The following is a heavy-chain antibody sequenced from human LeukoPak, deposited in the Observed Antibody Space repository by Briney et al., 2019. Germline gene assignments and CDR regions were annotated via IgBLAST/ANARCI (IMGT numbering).Heavy chain of an antibody. V-gene: IGHV3-23*01. Sequence: GGSLRLSCAASGFTFSSHAMSWVRQAPGKGLKWVSGISDSGDTTYYADSVKGRFTISRDNSKNTLYLQMNSLRAEDTAVYYCAKEPYSGSQLLDYWGQGTLVTVSS. J-gene: IGHJ4*02. CDR1: GFTFSSHA. D-gene: IGHD1-26*01. CDR2: ISDSGDTT. CDR3: AKEPYSGSQLLDY.